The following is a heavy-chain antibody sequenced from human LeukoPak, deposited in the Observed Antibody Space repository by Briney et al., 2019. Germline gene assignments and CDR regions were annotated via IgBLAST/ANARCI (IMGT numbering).Heavy chain of an antibody. J-gene: IGHJ5*01. CDR2: ISPYNGDT. D-gene: IGHD3-22*01. V-gene: IGHV1-18*04. CDR1: GYTFNTYG. CDR3: ARDKAFLGYYDTSGYFQQWFDS. Sequence: APVKVSCKASGYTFNTYGITWVRQAPGQGLEWMGWISPYNGDTHYAQKFQDRVTMTTDTSTSTAYMDLRSLGFDDTAAYYCARDKAFLGYYDTSGYFQQWFDSWGQGTLVTVSS.